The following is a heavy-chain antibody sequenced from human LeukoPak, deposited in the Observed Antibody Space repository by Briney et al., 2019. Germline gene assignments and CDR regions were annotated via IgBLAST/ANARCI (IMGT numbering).Heavy chain of an antibody. V-gene: IGHV1-18*01. CDR2: ISAYNGNT. J-gene: IGHJ4*02. CDR3: ARIHTYCSGGTCYFHY. CDR1: GYTFTSYG. D-gene: IGHD2-15*01. Sequence: ASVEVSCKASGYTFTSYGISWVRQAPGQGLEWMGWISAYNGNTNYAQKFQGRVTMTRDTSISTAYMELSRLRSDDTAVYYCARIHTYCSGGTCYFHYWGQGTLVTVSS.